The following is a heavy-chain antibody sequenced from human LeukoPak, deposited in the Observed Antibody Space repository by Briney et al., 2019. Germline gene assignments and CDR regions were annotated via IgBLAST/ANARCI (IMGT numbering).Heavy chain of an antibody. CDR3: VRGNDYGGPHY. J-gene: IGHJ4*02. CDR1: GFTFSSYG. CDR2: ISYDGSNK. V-gene: IGHV3-30*03. Sequence: GGSLRLSCAASGFTFSSYGMHWVRQAPGKGLEWVAVISYDGSNKYFADSVKGRFTISRDNGKNTLFLQMNSLRAEDAAVYYCVRGNDYGGPHYWGQGTLVTVSS. D-gene: IGHD4-23*01.